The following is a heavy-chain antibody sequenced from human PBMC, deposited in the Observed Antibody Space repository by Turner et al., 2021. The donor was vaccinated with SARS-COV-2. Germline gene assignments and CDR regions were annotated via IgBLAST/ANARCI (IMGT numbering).Heavy chain of an antibody. CDR2: ISGSGGST. J-gene: IGHJ4*02. D-gene: IGHD3-3*01. Sequence: EVQLLESGGGLVQPGTSLRLSCAASGFTFSSYAMSWVRQAPGKGREWVSAISGSGGSTYYAAPVKGRFTISRDNSKNTLYLQMNSLRAEDTAVYYCAQAGLEISSHFDYWGQGNLVTVSS. CDR1: GFTFSSYA. CDR3: AQAGLEISSHFDY. V-gene: IGHV3-23*01.